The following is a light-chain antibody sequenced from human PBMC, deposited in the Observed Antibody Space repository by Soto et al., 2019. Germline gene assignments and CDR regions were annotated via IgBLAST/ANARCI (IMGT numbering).Light chain of an antibody. Sequence: DIQMTQSPSPLSASVGDRVTITCRASRGIRNYLAWYQQKPGKVPKLLIHAASTLQSGVPSRFSGSGSGTDFTLTISSLQPEDVATYYCQYYKSAPLTFGQGTRLEIK. CDR3: QYYKSAPLT. V-gene: IGKV1-27*01. CDR1: RGIRNY. CDR2: AAS. J-gene: IGKJ5*01.